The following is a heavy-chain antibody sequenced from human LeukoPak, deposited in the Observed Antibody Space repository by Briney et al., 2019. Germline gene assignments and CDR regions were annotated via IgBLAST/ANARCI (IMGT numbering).Heavy chain of an antibody. J-gene: IGHJ5*02. CDR1: GGSISSYY. D-gene: IGHD3-16*01. CDR2: IYYSGST. Sequence: PSETLSLTCTLSGGSISSYYWSWIRQPPGKGLEWIGYIYYSGSTNYNPTLKSRVTISVDTSKNQFSLKLSSVTAADTAVYYCARWGDWFDPWGQGTLVTVSS. V-gene: IGHV4-59*08. CDR3: ARWGDWFDP.